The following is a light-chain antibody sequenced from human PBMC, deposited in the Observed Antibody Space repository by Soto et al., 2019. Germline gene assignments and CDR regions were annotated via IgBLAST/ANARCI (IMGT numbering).Light chain of an antibody. V-gene: IGKV3-15*01. CDR1: QSVSTN. CDR3: QQYNNWPPWT. J-gene: IGKJ1*01. CDR2: GAS. Sequence: RVMTQSPATLSLSPGERATLSCRASQSVSTNVAWYQQKHGQAPRLLIYGASTRATDIPARFSGSGSGTDFTLTISSLQSEDFAVYYCQQYNNWPPWTFGQGTKVEVK.